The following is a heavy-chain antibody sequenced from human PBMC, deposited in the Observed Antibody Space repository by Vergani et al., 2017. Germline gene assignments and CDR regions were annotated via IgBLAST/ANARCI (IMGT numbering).Heavy chain of an antibody. J-gene: IGHJ6*03. Sequence: QVQLQQWGAGLLKPSETLSLTCAVYGGSFSGYYWSWIRQPPGKGLEWIGEINHSGSTNYNPSLKSRVTIPVDTSKNQFSLKLSSVTAADTAVYYCARGKYDILTGPGYYMDVWGKGTTVTVSS. V-gene: IGHV4-34*01. D-gene: IGHD3-9*01. CDR3: ARGKYDILTGPGYYMDV. CDR1: GGSFSGYY. CDR2: INHSGST.